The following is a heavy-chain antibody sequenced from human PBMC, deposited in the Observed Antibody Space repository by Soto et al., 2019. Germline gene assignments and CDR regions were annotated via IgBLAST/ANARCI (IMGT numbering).Heavy chain of an antibody. CDR3: ARGTEAPGAVFYDFWSGSEGTGH. Sequence: GGSLRLSCAASGFTFSSYGMHWVRQAPGKGLEWVAVIWYDGSNKYYADSGKGRFTISRDNSKNTLYLQMNSLRAEDTAVYYCARGTEAPGAVFYDFWSGSEGTGHWGQGTLVTVSS. V-gene: IGHV3-33*01. D-gene: IGHD3-3*01. CDR2: IWYDGSNK. J-gene: IGHJ4*02. CDR1: GFTFSSYG.